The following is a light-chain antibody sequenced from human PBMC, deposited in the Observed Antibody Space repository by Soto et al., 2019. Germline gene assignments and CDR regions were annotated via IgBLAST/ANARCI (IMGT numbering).Light chain of an antibody. Sequence: DIQVTQSPSTLSASVGDRVTISCRASQTIDSWLAWYQQKPGKAPKLLIYDASSLESGVPSRFSDSGSGTEFTLTISSLQPDDFATYYCQQYNSYPYSFGPGTKVDIK. V-gene: IGKV1-5*01. CDR3: QQYNSYPYS. CDR1: QTIDSW. J-gene: IGKJ3*01. CDR2: DAS.